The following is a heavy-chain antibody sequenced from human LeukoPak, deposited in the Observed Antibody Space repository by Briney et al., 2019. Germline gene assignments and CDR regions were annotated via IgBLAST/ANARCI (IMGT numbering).Heavy chain of an antibody. Sequence: GGSLRLSCAASGFTFRSYWMSWVRQAPGKGLEWVANIKQDGSEKYYVDSVKGRFTISRDNAKNSLYLQMNSLRAEDTAVYYCARDIISTGFDYWGQGTLVTVSS. CDR2: IKQDGSEK. V-gene: IGHV3-7*01. J-gene: IGHJ4*02. CDR1: GFTFRSYW. CDR3: ARDIISTGFDY. D-gene: IGHD3-10*01.